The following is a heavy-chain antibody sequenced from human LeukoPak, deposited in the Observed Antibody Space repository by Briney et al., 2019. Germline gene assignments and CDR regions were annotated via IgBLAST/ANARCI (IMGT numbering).Heavy chain of an antibody. CDR2: IYHRGST. CDR3: ARVGVSSSWGGDWFDP. J-gene: IGHJ5*02. Sequence: SETLSLTCTVSGYSISSGYYWGWIRQPPGKGLEWIGSIYHRGSTNNNPSLESRVTISVDTSKNQFSLKLSSVTAADTAVYYCARVGVSSSWGGDWFDPWGQGTLVTVSS. D-gene: IGHD6-13*01. CDR1: GYSISSGYY. V-gene: IGHV4-38-2*02.